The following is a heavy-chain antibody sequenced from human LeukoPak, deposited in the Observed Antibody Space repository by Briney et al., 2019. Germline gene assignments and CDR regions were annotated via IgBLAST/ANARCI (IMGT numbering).Heavy chain of an antibody. Sequence: SETLSLTCAVYGGSFSGYYWSWIRQPPGKGLEWIGEINHSGSTNYNPSLKSRVTISVDTSKNQFSLKLSSVTAADPAVYYCARAYYDFWSGKHIDVWGKGTTVTVSS. CDR3: ARAYYDFWSGKHIDV. J-gene: IGHJ6*03. D-gene: IGHD3-3*01. V-gene: IGHV4-34*01. CDR1: GGSFSGYY. CDR2: INHSGST.